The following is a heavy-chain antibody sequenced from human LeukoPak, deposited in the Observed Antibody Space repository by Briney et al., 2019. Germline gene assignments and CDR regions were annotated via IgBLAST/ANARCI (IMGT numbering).Heavy chain of an antibody. CDR1: GYTFTSYG. J-gene: IGHJ5*02. V-gene: IGHV1-18*01. Sequence: GASVKVSCKASGYTFTSYGISWVRQAPGQGLEWMGWISAYNGNTNYAQKLQGRVTMTTDTSTSTAYMELRSLRSDDTAVYYCARAGYSNCWYSRCWFDPWGQGTLVTVSS. CDR3: ARAGYSNCWYSRCWFDP. D-gene: IGHD6-13*01. CDR2: ISAYNGNT.